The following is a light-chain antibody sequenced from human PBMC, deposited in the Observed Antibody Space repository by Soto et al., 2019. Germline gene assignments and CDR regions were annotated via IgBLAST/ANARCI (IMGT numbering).Light chain of an antibody. Sequence: QSALTQPRSVSGSPGQSVTISCTGTSSDVGGYNYVSWYQHHPGKAPKLMIYAVTERPSGVPDRFSGSKSGNTASLTISGLQAEDEADYYCCSYAGSYTGVFGGGTQLTVL. J-gene: IGLJ3*02. CDR2: AVT. CDR1: SSDVGGYNY. V-gene: IGLV2-11*01. CDR3: CSYAGSYTGV.